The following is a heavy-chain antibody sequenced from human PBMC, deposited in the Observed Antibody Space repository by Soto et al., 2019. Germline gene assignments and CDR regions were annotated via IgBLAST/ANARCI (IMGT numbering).Heavy chain of an antibody. D-gene: IGHD3-9*01. Sequence: SVKVSCKASGGTFSSYAISWVRQAPGQGLEWMGGIIPIFGTANYAQKFQGRVTITADESTSTAYMELSSLRSEDTAVYYCARENTLSYYDILTGYPAGAWFDPWGQG. CDR1: GGTFSSYA. CDR3: ARENTLSYYDILTGYPAGAWFDP. J-gene: IGHJ5*02. CDR2: IIPIFGTA. V-gene: IGHV1-69*13.